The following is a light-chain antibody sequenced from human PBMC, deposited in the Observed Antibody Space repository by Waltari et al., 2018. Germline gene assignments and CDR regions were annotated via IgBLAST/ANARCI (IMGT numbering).Light chain of an antibody. CDR1: QGIRSY. Sequence: AIRMTQSPTSFSASTGDRVTIPCRASQGIRSYLAWYQQKPGKAPKLLIYAASTLQSGVPSRFSGSGSGTDFTLTIGCLQSEDFATYYCQQYYSYPPWTFGQGTKVEIK. CDR2: AAS. J-gene: IGKJ1*01. V-gene: IGKV1-8*01. CDR3: QQYYSYPPWT.